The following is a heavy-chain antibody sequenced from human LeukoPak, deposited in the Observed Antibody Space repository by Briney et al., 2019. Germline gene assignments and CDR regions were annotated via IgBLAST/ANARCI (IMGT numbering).Heavy chain of an antibody. CDR3: ARDKSRLAAAGTSRVSNWFDP. V-gene: IGHV4-39*07. J-gene: IGHJ5*02. CDR2: IYYSGST. CDR1: GGSISSSSYY. Sequence: SETQSLTCTVSGGSISSSSYYWGWIRQPPGKGLEWIGSIYYSGSTYYNPSLKSRVTISVDTSKNQFSLKLSSVTAADTAVYYCARDKSRLAAAGTSRVSNWFDPWGQGTLVTVSS. D-gene: IGHD6-13*01.